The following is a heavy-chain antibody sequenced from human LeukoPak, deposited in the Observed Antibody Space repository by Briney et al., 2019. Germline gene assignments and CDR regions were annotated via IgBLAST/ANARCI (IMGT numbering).Heavy chain of an antibody. Sequence: GGSLRLSCAASGFTFSSYGMHWVRQAPGKGLEWVAVIWYDGSNKYYADSVKGRFTISRDNSKNTLYLQMNSLRAEDTAVYYCARDRGVAAETGYYYYYGMDAWGQGTTVTVSS. CDR3: ARDRGVAAETGYYYYYGMDA. V-gene: IGHV3-33*01. D-gene: IGHD3-10*01. CDR2: IWYDGSNK. CDR1: GFTFSSYG. J-gene: IGHJ6*02.